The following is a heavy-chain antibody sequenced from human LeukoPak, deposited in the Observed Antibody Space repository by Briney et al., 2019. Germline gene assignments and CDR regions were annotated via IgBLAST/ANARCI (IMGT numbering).Heavy chain of an antibody. CDR2: ISYDGSNK. CDR1: GFTFSSYA. D-gene: IGHD3-16*01. Sequence: GGSLRLSCAASGFTFSSYAMHWVRQAPGKGLEWVAVISYDGSNKYYADSVKGRFTISRDNSKNTLYLQMNSLRAEDTAVYYCAAQGDYVWGSYDYWGQGTLVTVSS. V-gene: IGHV3-30-3*01. CDR3: AAQGDYVWGSYDY. J-gene: IGHJ4*02.